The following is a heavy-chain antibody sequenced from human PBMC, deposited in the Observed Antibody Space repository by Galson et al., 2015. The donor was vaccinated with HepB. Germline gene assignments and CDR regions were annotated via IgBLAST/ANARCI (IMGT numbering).Heavy chain of an antibody. CDR1: GFTFSSYA. CDR2: ISSNGGST. V-gene: IGHV3-64D*06. Sequence: LRLSCAASGFTFSSYATHWVRQAPGKGLEYVSAISSNGGSTYYADSVKGRFTISRDNSKNTLYLQMSSLRAEDTAVYYCVKDPVRSSSQPVSSSWYYFDYWGQGTLATVSS. J-gene: IGHJ4*02. CDR3: VKDPVRSSSQPVSSSWYYFDY. D-gene: IGHD6-13*01.